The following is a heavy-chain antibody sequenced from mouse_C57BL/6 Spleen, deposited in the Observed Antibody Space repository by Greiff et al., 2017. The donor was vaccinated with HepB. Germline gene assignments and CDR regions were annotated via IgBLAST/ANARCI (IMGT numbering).Heavy chain of an antibody. CDR1: GYTFTSYW. D-gene: IGHD3-2*02. Sequence: QVQLQQPGAELVKPGASVKLSCKASGYTFTSYWMHWVKQRPGQGLEWIGTIHPNSGSTNYNEKFKSKATLTVDKSSSTAYMQLSSLTSEDSAVYYWARSQATRDYAMDYWGQGTSVTVAS. CDR2: IHPNSGST. CDR3: ARSQATRDYAMDY. V-gene: IGHV1-64*01. J-gene: IGHJ4*01.